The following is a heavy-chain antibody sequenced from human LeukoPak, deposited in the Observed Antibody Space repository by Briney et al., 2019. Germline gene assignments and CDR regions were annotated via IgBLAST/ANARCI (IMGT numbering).Heavy chain of an antibody. J-gene: IGHJ4*02. CDR1: EFSFSSYW. Sequence: GGSLRLSCAGSEFSFSSYWMHWVRQPPEKGLEWVFSIKSDGSATAYADSVKGRSSMSTDSAKYTASLHMNSLRVEDTAMYYCAMDINGDLFHVWGQGTPVTVSS. D-gene: IGHD2-2*03. V-gene: IGHV3-74*01. CDR2: IKSDGSAT. CDR3: AMDINGDLFHV.